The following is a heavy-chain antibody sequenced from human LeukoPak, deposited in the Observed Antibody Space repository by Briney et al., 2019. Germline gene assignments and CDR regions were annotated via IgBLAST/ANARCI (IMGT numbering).Heavy chain of an antibody. D-gene: IGHD3-16*01. Sequence: GGSLRLSCAASGFTFSNYGLSWVRQAPGKGLEWVSSISSSSSYIYYADSVKGRFTISRDNAKNSLYLQMNSLRAEDTAVYYCARDRKGGFFDYWGQGTLVTVSS. J-gene: IGHJ4*02. V-gene: IGHV3-21*01. CDR1: GFTFSNYG. CDR3: ARDRKGGFFDY. CDR2: ISSSSSYI.